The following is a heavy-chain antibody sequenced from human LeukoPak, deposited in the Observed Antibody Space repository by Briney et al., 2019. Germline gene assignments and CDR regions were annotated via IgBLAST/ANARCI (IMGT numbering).Heavy chain of an antibody. V-gene: IGHV3-72*01. CDR1: GFTFSDHY. J-gene: IGHJ4*02. D-gene: IGHD3-10*01. CDR3: ARVDNYYGSGSHSAVDY. CDR2: TRNKANSYTT. Sequence: PGGSLRLSCAASGFTFSDHYMDWVRQAPGKGLEWVGRTRNKANSYTTEYAASVKGRFTISRDDSKNSLYLQMNSLKTEDTAVYYCARVDNYYGSGSHSAVDYWGQGTLVTVSS.